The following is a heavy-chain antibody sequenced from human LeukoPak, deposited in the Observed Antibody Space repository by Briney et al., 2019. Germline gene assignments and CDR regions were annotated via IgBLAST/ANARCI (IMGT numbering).Heavy chain of an antibody. CDR2: ISYDGSNK. V-gene: IGHV3-30-3*01. D-gene: IGHD3-10*01. CDR3: ARGSMVRGVMIYWYFDL. Sequence: GGSLRLSCAASGFTFSSYAMHWVRQAPGKGLEWVAVISYDGSNKYYADSVKGRFTISRDNSKNTLYLQMNSLRAEDTAVYYCARGSMVRGVMIYWYFDLWGRGTLVTVSS. J-gene: IGHJ2*01. CDR1: GFTFSSYA.